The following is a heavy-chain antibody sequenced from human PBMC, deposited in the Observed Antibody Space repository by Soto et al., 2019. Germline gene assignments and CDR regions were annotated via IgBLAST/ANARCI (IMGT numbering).Heavy chain of an antibody. J-gene: IGHJ6*02. CDR1: GYTFTSYA. V-gene: IGHV1-3*01. D-gene: IGHD1-1*01. Sequence: ASVKVSCKASGYTFTSYAIHWVRQAPGQRLEWMGWINAGNGNTKYSQKFQGRVTITRDTSASTAYMDLSSLRSEDTAVYYCESSRIQLEPYGMDVWGQGTTVTVSS. CDR2: INAGNGNT. CDR3: ESSRIQLEPYGMDV.